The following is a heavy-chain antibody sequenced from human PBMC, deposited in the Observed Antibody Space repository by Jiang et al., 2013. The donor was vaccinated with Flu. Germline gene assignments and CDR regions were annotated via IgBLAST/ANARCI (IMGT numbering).Heavy chain of an antibody. CDR2: ISGSGGTT. CDR3: ANKINVAVAMY. V-gene: IGHV3-23*01. J-gene: IGHJ4*02. Sequence: VQLLESGGGLVQPGGSLRLSCAASGFTFSTYAMSWVRQAPGKGLEWVSVISGSGGTTYYADSVKGRFTISRDNSKNTLYLQMNSLRAEDTAVYYCANKINVAVAMYWGQGTLVTVSS. CDR1: GFTFSTYA. D-gene: IGHD2-21*01.